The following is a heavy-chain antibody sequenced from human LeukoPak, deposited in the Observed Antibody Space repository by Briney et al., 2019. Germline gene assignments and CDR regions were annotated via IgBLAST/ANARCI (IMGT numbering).Heavy chain of an antibody. CDR1: GFTFISYA. CDR2: ISGSGGST. J-gene: IGHJ4*02. Sequence: PGGSLRLSCAASGFTFISYAMSWVRQAPGKGLEWVSAISGSGGSTYYADSVKGRFTISRDNSKNTLYLQMNSLRAEDTAVYYCAKDSAGWAGDYDYFDYWGQGTLVTVSS. CDR3: AKDSAGWAGDYDYFDY. D-gene: IGHD4-17*01. V-gene: IGHV3-23*01.